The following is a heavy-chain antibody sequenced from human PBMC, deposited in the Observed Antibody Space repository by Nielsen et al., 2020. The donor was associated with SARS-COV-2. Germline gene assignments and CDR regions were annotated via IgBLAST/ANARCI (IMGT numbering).Heavy chain of an antibody. CDR2: INHSGSA. CDR3: ARERVGGITIFGVVTRYGMDV. CDR1: GGSFTDSY. J-gene: IGHJ6*02. D-gene: IGHD3-3*01. V-gene: IGHV4-34*01. Sequence: GSLRLSCAVSGGSFTDSYWTWIRQPPGKGLEWIGDINHSGSANYNPSLKSRLTISVDTSKNQFSLKLSSVTAADTAVYYCARERVGGITIFGVVTRYGMDVWGQGTTVTVSS.